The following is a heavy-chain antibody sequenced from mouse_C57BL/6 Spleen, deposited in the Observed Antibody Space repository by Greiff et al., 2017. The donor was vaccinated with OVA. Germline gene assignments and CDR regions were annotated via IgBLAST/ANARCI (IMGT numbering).Heavy chain of an antibody. CDR1: GYTFTSYW. Sequence: VQLQQPGAELVKPGASVKLSCKASGYTFTSYWMHWVKQRPGQGLEWIGMIHPNSGSTNYNEKFKSKATLTVDKSSSTAYMQLSSLTSEDSAVYYCARSGVDYDGGAWFAYWGQGTLVTVSA. D-gene: IGHD2-4*01. CDR3: ARSGVDYDGGAWFAY. J-gene: IGHJ3*01. V-gene: IGHV1-64*01. CDR2: IHPNSGST.